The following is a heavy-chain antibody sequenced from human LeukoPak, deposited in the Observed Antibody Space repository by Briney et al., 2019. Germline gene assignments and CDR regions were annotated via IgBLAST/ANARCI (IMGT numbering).Heavy chain of an antibody. D-gene: IGHD3-3*01. CDR3: ARAYYDFWSGYPPGQYYFDY. CDR2: IYHSGST. Sequence: SETLSLTCTVSGGSISSSSYYWSWIRQPPGKGLEWIGYIYHSGSTYYNPSLKSRVTISVDRSKNQFSLKLSSVTAADTAVYYCARAYYDFWSGYPPGQYYFDYWGQGTLVTVSS. CDR1: GGSISSSSYY. V-gene: IGHV4-30-2*01. J-gene: IGHJ4*02.